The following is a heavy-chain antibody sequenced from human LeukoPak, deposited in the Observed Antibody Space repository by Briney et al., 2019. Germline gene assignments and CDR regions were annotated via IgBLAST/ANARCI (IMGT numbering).Heavy chain of an antibody. J-gene: IGHJ4*02. CDR1: GFTFSGYW. CDR3: ARGNGVDY. V-gene: IGHV3-7*01. Sequence: GGSLRLSCAASGFTFSGYWMTWVRQAPGKGLEWVANIKQDGSETYYVDSVKGRFTISRDNARNSLYLQMNSLRAEDTAVYYCARGNGVDYWGQGILVTVSS. CDR2: IKQDGSET. D-gene: IGHD3-10*01.